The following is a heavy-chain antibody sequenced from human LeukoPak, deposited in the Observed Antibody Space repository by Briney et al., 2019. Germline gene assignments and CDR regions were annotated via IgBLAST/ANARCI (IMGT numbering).Heavy chain of an antibody. V-gene: IGHV3-30*18. CDR3: AKDYGSGWYFDY. CDR1: GFTFSSYG. D-gene: IGHD6-19*01. CDR2: ISYDGSNK. Sequence: GGSLRLSCAASGFTFSSYGMHWVRQAPGKGLEWVAVISYDGSNKYYADSVKGRFTISRDNSKNTLYLQMNSLRAEDTAVYYCAKDYGSGWYFDYWGRGTLVTVSS. J-gene: IGHJ2*01.